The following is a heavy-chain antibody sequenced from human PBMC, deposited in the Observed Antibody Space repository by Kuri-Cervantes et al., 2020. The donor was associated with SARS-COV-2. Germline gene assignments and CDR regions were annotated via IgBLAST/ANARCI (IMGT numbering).Heavy chain of an antibody. CDR2: IYTSGST. Sequence: SETLSLTCTVSGGSISSYYWSWIRQPAVKGLEWIGRIYTSGSTNYNPSLKSRVTMSVDTSKNQFSLKLSSVTAADTAVYYCARDADSSGSLDYWGQGTLVTVSS. CDR3: ARDADSSGSLDY. J-gene: IGHJ4*02. CDR1: GGSISSYY. D-gene: IGHD3-22*01. V-gene: IGHV4-4*07.